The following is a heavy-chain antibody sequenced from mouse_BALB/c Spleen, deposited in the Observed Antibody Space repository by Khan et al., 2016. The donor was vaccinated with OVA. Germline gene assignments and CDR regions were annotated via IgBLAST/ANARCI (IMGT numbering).Heavy chain of an antibody. V-gene: IGHV1-7*01. CDR1: GYTFTSYW. CDR2: INPTSGYT. J-gene: IGHJ2*01. Sequence: VQLQQSGAELAKPGASVKMSCKASGYTFTSYWMHWIKQRPGRGLEWIGYINPTSGYTDYNQKFKDKATLTADKSSSTAYMQLSSLTSDDSAVYYCVRDRIDYWGQGTALTVSS. CDR3: VRDRIDY.